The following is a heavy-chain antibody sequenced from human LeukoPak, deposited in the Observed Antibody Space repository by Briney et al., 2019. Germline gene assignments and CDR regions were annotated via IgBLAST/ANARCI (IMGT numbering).Heavy chain of an antibody. J-gene: IGHJ4*02. CDR3: ARYATSYNGVDY. Sequence: SETLSLTCTVADGSISSYYWSWIRQPPKKRQERIGYISATCTTRYNPPLQSRVTISADTSKSPFSLKRSSLTAADTAVYYCARYATSYNGVDYWGQGTLVTVSS. CDR2: ISATCTT. D-gene: IGHD5-24*01. CDR1: DGSISSYY. V-gene: IGHV4-59*01.